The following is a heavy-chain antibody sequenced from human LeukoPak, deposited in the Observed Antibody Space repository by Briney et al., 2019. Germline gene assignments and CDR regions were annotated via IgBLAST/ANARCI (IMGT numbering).Heavy chain of an antibody. D-gene: IGHD4-17*01. CDR3: ARQMYGDYDFFNY. J-gene: IGHJ4*02. CDR2: IYYSGST. Sequence: SEALSLTCTVSGGSISSSSYYWGWIRQPPGKGLEWIGSIYYSGSTYYNPSLKSRVTISVDTSKNQFSLKLSSVTAADTAVYYCARQMYGDYDFFNYWGQGTLVTVSS. V-gene: IGHV4-39*01. CDR1: GGSISSSSYY.